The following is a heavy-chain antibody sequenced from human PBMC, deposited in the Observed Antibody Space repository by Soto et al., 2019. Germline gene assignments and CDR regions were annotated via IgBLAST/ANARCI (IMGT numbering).Heavy chain of an antibody. CDR3: AREGYYYDSSGDYYYYGMDV. J-gene: IGHJ6*02. CDR2: IIPIFGTA. D-gene: IGHD3-22*01. V-gene: IGHV1-69*01. CDR1: GGTFSSYA. Sequence: QVQLVQSGAEVKKPGSSVKVSCKASGGTFSSYAISWVRQAPGQGLEWMGGIIPIFGTANYAQQFQGRVTITADESTSTAYMELSSLRSEDTAVYYCAREGYYYDSSGDYYYYGMDVWGQGTTVTVSS.